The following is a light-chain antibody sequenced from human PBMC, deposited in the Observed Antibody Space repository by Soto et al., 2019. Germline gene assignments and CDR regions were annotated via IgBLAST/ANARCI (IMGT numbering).Light chain of an antibody. Sequence: EIVLTQSPGTQSLSPGERATLSCRASQSVSYYLAWYQQKPGQAPRLLIYRASTRAPGVPARFSGSGSGTEFTLTISSLQPEDFTVYSCLQYHNLWAFGQGTKVDIK. CDR2: RAS. CDR3: LQYHNLWA. V-gene: IGKV3-15*01. J-gene: IGKJ1*01. CDR1: QSVSYY.